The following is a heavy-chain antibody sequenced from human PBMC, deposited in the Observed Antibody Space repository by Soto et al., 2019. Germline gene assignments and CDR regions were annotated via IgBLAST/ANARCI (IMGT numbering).Heavy chain of an antibody. CDR1: GFTFSSYG. CDR3: ARDPDYGGNSDFDY. J-gene: IGHJ4*02. Sequence: QVQLVESGGGVVQPGRSLRLSCAASGFTFSSYGMHWVRQAPGKGLEWVAVIWYDGSNKYYADSVKGRFTISRDNSKTTLYLQMNSLRAEDTAVYYCARDPDYGGNSDFDYWGQGTLVTVSS. D-gene: IGHD4-17*01. V-gene: IGHV3-33*01. CDR2: IWYDGSNK.